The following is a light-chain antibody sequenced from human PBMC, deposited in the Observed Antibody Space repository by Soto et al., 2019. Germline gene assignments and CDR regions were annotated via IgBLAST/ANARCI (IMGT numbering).Light chain of an antibody. CDR3: CSYAGSYTYI. CDR2: DVT. Sequence: QSALTQPRSVSGSPGQSVTISYTGSYSDVGTFYFVSWYQQYPGKGPKLIIYDVTERPSGVPDRFSGSKSGNTASLTISGLQAEDEADYYCCSYAGSYTYIFGSGTKGTVL. J-gene: IGLJ1*01. CDR1: YSDVGTFYF. V-gene: IGLV2-11*01.